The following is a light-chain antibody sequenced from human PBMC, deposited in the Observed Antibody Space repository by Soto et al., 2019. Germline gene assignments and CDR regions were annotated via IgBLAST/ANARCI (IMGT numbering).Light chain of an antibody. CDR3: QQRSNWRIT. CDR2: GAS. Sequence: EIVMTQSPATLSVSAGERATLSCRASQSVSSNLAWYQQKPGQAPRLLIYGASTRATGIPARFSGSGSGTEFTLTISSLEPEDFAVYYCQQRSNWRITFGQGTRLEIK. J-gene: IGKJ5*01. V-gene: IGKV3-15*01. CDR1: QSVSSN.